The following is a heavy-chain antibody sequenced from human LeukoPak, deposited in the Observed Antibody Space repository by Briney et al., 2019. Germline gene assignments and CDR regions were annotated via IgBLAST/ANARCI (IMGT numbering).Heavy chain of an antibody. D-gene: IGHD3-3*01. CDR3: ARPITIFGVPGFDP. Sequence: PGGSLRLSCAASGFTFSSYSMNWVRQAPGKGLGWVSSISSSSSYIYYADSVKGRFTISRDNAKNSLYLQMNSLRAEDTAVYYCARPITIFGVPGFDPWGQGTLVTVSS. J-gene: IGHJ5*02. CDR2: ISSSSSYI. V-gene: IGHV3-21*01. CDR1: GFTFSSYS.